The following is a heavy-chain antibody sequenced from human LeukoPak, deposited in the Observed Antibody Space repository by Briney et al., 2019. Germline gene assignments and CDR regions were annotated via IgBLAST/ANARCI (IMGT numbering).Heavy chain of an antibody. V-gene: IGHV3-23*01. CDR2: ISGNGGST. J-gene: IGHJ6*02. CDR1: GFTFSNYG. CDR3: RCNPGGIEGSSWYYYYAMDV. Sequence: GGSLRLSCAASGFTFSNYGMTWVRQAPGKGMEWVSAISGNGGSTYYADSVKGRFSISRENSKNTLFLQMNTLRAEDTAVYYCRCNPGGIEGSSWYYYYAMDVWGQGTTVTVSS. D-gene: IGHD6-13*01.